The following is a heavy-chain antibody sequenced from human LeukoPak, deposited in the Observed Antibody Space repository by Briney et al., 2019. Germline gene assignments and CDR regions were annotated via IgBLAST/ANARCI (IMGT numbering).Heavy chain of an antibody. V-gene: IGHV4-4*07. CDR2: INTSGST. CDR1: GGSFSSYY. D-gene: IGHD2-2*01. CDR3: ARNLLPAHKGAFDV. J-gene: IGHJ3*01. Sequence: SETLSLTCTVSGGSFSSYYWSWIRQPAGEGLEWIGRINTSGSTNYNPSLKSRVTMSLDTSKNQFSLKLSSVTAADTAVYYCARNLLPAHKGAFDVWGQGTLVTVSS.